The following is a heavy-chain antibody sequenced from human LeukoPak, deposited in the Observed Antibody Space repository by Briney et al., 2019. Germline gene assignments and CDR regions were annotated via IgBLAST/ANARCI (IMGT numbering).Heavy chain of an antibody. J-gene: IGHJ3*02. CDR2: IYHSGST. CDR1: GGSISSGGYS. Sequence: SETLSLTCAVSGGSISSGGYSWSWIRQPPGKGLEWIGYIYHSGSTYYNPSLKIRVTISVDRSKNQFSLKLSSVTAADTAVYYCARYCSGGSCYRDAFDIWGQGTMVTVSS. V-gene: IGHV4-30-2*01. D-gene: IGHD2-15*01. CDR3: ARYCSGGSCYRDAFDI.